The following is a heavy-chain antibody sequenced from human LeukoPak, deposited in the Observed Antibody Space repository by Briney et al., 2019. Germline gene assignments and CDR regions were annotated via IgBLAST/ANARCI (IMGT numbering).Heavy chain of an antibody. CDR1: GFTFSTYS. Sequence: GGSLRLSCAASGFTFSTYSMNWVRQAPGKGLEWVSSISPTSTYIYYADSVKGRFTISRDNAKNSLYLQMNSLTAEDTAVYYCARGGTSNSGYDYWGHGSLVTVPS. CDR3: ARGGTSNSGYDY. D-gene: IGHD2-2*01. CDR2: ISPTSTYI. V-gene: IGHV3-21*01. J-gene: IGHJ4*01.